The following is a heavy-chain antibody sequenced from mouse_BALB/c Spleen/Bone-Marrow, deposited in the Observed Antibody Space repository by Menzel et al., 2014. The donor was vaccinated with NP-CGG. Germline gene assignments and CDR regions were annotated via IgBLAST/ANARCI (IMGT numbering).Heavy chain of an antibody. CDR3: TRDAGNFDY. D-gene: IGHD4-1*01. J-gene: IGHJ2*01. V-gene: IGHV1-15*01. Sequence: VQLQQSGAELVRPGASVKLSRKALGYTFTDYEIHWVRQTPVHGLEWIGAIHLGSAGAAYNQKFKGKATLTADKSSSTAYMELSGLTSEDSAVYYCTRDAGNFDYWGQGTTLTVSS. CDR2: IHLGSAGA. CDR1: GYTFTDYE.